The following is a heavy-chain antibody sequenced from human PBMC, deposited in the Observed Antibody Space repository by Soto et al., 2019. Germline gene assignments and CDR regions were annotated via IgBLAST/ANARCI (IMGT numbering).Heavy chain of an antibody. V-gene: IGHV4-4*02. D-gene: IGHD3-3*01. CDR3: ARDADFGPEDPKFSAFDL. CDR2: THASGRT. CDR1: GVSTRGSEW. Sequence: QVQLQKSGPGLVKPSGTLSLTCAVSGVSTRGSEWWTWVRQAPGKGLERIAETHASGRTNYNPSLQWRVTTPLDTSKRQLSLTLIAVTAADTAVYFCARDADFGPEDPKFSAFDLWGQGTMVMVSS. J-gene: IGHJ3*01.